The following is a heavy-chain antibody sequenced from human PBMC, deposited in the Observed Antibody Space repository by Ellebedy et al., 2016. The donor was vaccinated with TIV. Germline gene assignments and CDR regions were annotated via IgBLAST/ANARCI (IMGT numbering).Heavy chain of an antibody. D-gene: IGHD2-2*01. J-gene: IGHJ6*03. CDR2: ISNDGRNK. CDR1: GFSFSNYA. Sequence: GESLKISXAASGFSFSNYAIHCVRQAPGKGLEWAAVISNDGRNKYYADSVKGRFTISRDNSQNTVYLQMDSLRAEDTAVYYCVRGGYCTMTTCYALSYYMDVWGKGTTVTVSS. V-gene: IGHV3-30*04. CDR3: VRGGYCTMTTCYALSYYMDV.